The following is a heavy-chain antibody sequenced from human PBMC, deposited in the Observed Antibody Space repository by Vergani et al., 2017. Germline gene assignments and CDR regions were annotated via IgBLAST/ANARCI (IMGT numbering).Heavy chain of an antibody. J-gene: IGHJ2*01. CDR1: GDSIISRSYY. CDR2: LYNSGNG. D-gene: IGHD3-16*01. Sequence: QMQLQESGPGLVKASETLSLTCTVSGDSIISRSYYWGWIRQPPGKGLEWIGSLYNSGNGDSSSSLKSRVTISADTSKNQFSLRLTSVTAADTAVYYCASGKYYSDSTSHFRGRYFDVWVRGTLVTVPS. CDR3: ASGKYYSDSTSHFRGRYFDV. V-gene: IGHV4-39*01.